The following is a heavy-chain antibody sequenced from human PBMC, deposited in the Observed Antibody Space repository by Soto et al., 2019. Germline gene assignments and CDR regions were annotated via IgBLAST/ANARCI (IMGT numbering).Heavy chain of an antibody. CDR1: GFTFDDYG. D-gene: IGHD6-19*01. J-gene: IGHJ3*02. CDR2: INWNGGST. V-gene: IGHV3-20*04. Sequence: GGSLRLSCAASGFTFDDYGMSWVRQAPGKGLEWVSGINWNGGSTGYADSVKGRFTISRDNAKNSLYLQMNSLRAEDTALYYCARGTGYSSGWYSGDAFDIWGQGTMVTVAS. CDR3: ARGTGYSSGWYSGDAFDI.